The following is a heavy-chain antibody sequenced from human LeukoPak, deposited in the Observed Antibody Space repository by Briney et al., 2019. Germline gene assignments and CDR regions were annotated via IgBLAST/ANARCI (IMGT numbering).Heavy chain of an antibody. Sequence: SVKVSCKASGGTFSGYAISWVRQAPGQGLEWMGEITPIFGEAQNAEKFQGRVTITADEPTSTVYMELTSLRLDDTAMYYCARNSRVASTSGLNYWGQGTLVTVSS. CDR3: ARNSRVASTSGLNY. V-gene: IGHV1-69*01. CDR1: GGTFSGYA. J-gene: IGHJ4*02. CDR2: ITPIFGEA. D-gene: IGHD5-12*01.